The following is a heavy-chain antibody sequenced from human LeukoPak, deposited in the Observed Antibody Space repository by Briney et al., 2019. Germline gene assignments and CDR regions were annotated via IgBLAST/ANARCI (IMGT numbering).Heavy chain of an antibody. V-gene: IGHV3-74*01. D-gene: IGHD2-15*01. CDR3: VRGGESTWS. J-gene: IGHJ5*02. CDR1: GFTFSSYW. CDR2: INNDGSGT. Sequence: GRSLRLSCAASGFTFSSYWMHWVRQAPGKGPVWVSRINNDGSGTTYADSVKGRFTISRDDAKNTLYLQMNSLRAEDTAVYYCVRGGESTWSWGQGTLVTVSS.